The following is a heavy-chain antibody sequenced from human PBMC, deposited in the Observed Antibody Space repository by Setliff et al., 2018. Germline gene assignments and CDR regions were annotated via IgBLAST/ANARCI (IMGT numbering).Heavy chain of an antibody. J-gene: IGHJ4*02. D-gene: IGHD3-16*01. Sequence: GASVKVSCKASGYTFTGPYMHWVRQAPGQRLQWMGWINPASGNTKYSQEFQGRVTITRDTSATTVYMELSSLRSDDMAVYYCARKGPNSSSHVFGYWGQGTLVTVSS. CDR3: ARKGPNSSSHVFGY. CDR1: GYTFTGPY. CDR2: INPASGNT. V-gene: IGHV1-3*03.